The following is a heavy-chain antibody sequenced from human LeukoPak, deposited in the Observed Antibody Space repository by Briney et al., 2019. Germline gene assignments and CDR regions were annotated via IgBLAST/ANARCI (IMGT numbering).Heavy chain of an antibody. Sequence: PSETLSLTCTVSGGSISSYYWSWIRQPPGKGLEWIGYIYYSGGTNYNPFLKSRVTISVDTSKDQFSLKLSSVTAADTAVYYCARTGYTVALDYWGQGTLVTVSS. CDR3: ARTGYTVALDY. CDR1: GGSISSYY. V-gene: IGHV4-59*01. J-gene: IGHJ4*02. CDR2: IYYSGGT. D-gene: IGHD4-23*01.